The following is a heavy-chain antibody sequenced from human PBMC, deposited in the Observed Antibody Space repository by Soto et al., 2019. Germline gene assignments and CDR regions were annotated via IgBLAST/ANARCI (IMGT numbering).Heavy chain of an antibody. D-gene: IGHD3-22*01. CDR3: RGVYDSSGVYFHH. J-gene: IGHJ1*01. CDR2: ISTSGDTT. V-gene: IGHV3-23*01. CDR1: GFTFSSYT. Sequence: GWSLRLSCAASGFTFSSYTLSWVRQAPGKGLEWVSSISTSGDTTSYADSVKGQFTISRDNSKNTLFLQMNSLRAEDTAVYYCRGVYDSSGVYFHHWGEGTLVTVSS.